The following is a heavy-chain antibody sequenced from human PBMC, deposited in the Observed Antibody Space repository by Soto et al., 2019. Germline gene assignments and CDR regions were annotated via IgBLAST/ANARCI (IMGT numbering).Heavy chain of an antibody. CDR3: ARDSVLDSHKYSSSWHSDY. D-gene: IGHD6-13*01. J-gene: IGHJ4*02. CDR1: GYTFTSYA. Sequence: VASVKVSCKASGYTFTSYAMHWVRQAPGQRLEWMGWINAGNGNTKYSQKFQGRVTITRDTSASTAYMELSSLRSEDTAVYYCARDSVLDSHKYSSSWHSDYWGQGTLVTVSS. V-gene: IGHV1-3*01. CDR2: INAGNGNT.